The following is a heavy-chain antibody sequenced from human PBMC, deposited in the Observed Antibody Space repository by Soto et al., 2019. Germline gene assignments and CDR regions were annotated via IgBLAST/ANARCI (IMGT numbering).Heavy chain of an antibody. J-gene: IGHJ4*02. CDR3: PHYMTTMNTGYFGY. Sequence: QITLKESGPTLLKPTQTLTLTCTFSGFSLTTAGVGVGWFRQPPGKALEWLALVYWNDDIRYSPSLTTRLTITRLTXXNQVVLTMTNMDPMDTATYYCPHYMTTMNTGYFGYWGQGTLVTVSS. V-gene: IGHV2-5*01. CDR2: VYWNDDI. CDR1: GFSLTTAGVG. D-gene: IGHD4-17*01.